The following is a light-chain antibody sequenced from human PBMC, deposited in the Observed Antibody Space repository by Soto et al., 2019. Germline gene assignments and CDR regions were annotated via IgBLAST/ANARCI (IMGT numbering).Light chain of an antibody. J-gene: IGKJ2*01. V-gene: IGKV1-9*01. Sequence: IQLTQSPSSLSASVGDRVTITCRTSQGIRGALAWYQQKSGKAPKLLIYSASTLQSGVPSRFSGSGSGTDFTLTISSLQPEDFSTYYCQQVDTYPYTFGQGTKLEIK. CDR3: QQVDTYPYT. CDR2: SAS. CDR1: QGIRGA.